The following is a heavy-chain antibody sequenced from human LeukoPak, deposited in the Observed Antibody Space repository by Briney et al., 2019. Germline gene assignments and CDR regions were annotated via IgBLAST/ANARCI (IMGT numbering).Heavy chain of an antibody. CDR3: ARGSTYYYDSSGYHFDY. D-gene: IGHD3-22*01. Sequence: PGGSLRLSCAASGFTFSSYSMNWVRQAPGKGLEWDSYISSSSSTIYYADSVKGRFTISRDNAKNSLYLQMNSLRDEDTAVYYCARGSTYYYDSSGYHFDYWGQGTLVTVSS. CDR2: ISSSSSTI. J-gene: IGHJ4*02. CDR1: GFTFSSYS. V-gene: IGHV3-48*02.